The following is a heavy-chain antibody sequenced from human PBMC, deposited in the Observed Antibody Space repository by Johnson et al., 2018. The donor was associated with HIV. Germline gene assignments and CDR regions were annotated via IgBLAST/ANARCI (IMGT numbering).Heavy chain of an antibody. CDR2: IKQDGSEK. V-gene: IGHV3-7*03. D-gene: IGHD6-13*01. Sequence: VHLVESGGGFVQPGGSLRLSCAASGFTFSSYWMSWVRQAPGKGLEWVANIKQDGSEKYYVDSVKGRFTISRDNAKNSLYLQMNSLRAEDTAVYYCARAGGGIAAAGTRAFDIWGQVTMVTVSS. J-gene: IGHJ3*02. CDR1: GFTFSSYW. CDR3: ARAGGGIAAAGTRAFDI.